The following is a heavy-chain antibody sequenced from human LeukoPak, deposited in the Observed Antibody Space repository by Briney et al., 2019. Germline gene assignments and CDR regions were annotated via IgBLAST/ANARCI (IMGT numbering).Heavy chain of an antibody. CDR1: GGTFSSYA. CDR3: ARHEYQLPTRPDYYYYMDV. CDR2: IIPIFGAA. D-gene: IGHD2-2*01. V-gene: IGHV1-69*13. Sequence: ASVKVSCKASGGTFSSYAISWVRQAPGQGLEWMGGIIPIFGAANYAQKFQGRVTITADESTSTAYMELSSLRSEDTAVYYCARHEYQLPTRPDYYYYMDVWGKGTTVTVSS. J-gene: IGHJ6*03.